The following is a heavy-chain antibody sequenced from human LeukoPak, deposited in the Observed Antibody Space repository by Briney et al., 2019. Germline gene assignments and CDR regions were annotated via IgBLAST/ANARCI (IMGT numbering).Heavy chain of an antibody. D-gene: IGHD3-22*01. CDR2: IDGPTFRT. V-gene: IGHV3-23*01. Sequence: PGGSLRLSCAGSGFTFSNYAMHWVRQAPGKGLEWVSTIDGPTFRTHYADSVMGRFTISRDNSKNTLYLQMNSLRAEDTAVYYCAKTPYDSSGGFFDYWGQGTLVTVSS. J-gene: IGHJ4*02. CDR1: GFTFSNYA. CDR3: AKTPYDSSGGFFDY.